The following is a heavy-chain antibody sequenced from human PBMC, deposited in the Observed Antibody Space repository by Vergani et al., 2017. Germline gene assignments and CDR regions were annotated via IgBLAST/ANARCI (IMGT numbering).Heavy chain of an antibody. CDR1: GGSITYGAYY. V-gene: IGHV4-39*01. D-gene: IGHD3-22*01. CDR3: ARCFRDARMIYGGTVENWFDP. J-gene: IGHJ5*02. CDR2: IYYSENK. Sequence: QLQLQESGPGLVKPSETLSLTCTVSGGSITYGAYYWGWIRQSPGKGLEWIGSIYYSENKFYNPSLESRVTLSIDTTNNQFSLKLKSVTAADTAVYYCARCFRDARMIYGGTVENWFDPWGQGTLVTVSS.